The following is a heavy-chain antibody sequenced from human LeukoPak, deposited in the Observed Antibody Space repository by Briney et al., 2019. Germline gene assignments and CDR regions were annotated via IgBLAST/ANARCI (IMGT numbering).Heavy chain of an antibody. D-gene: IGHD3-3*01. Sequence: SKTLSLTCTVSGGSISSGGYYWSWIRQHPGKGLEWIGYIYYSGSTYYNPSLKSRVTISVDTSKNQFSLKLSSVTAADTAVYYCARTKGDFWSGYHRGHFDYWGLGTLVTVSS. CDR2: IYYSGST. CDR1: GGSISSGGYY. V-gene: IGHV4-31*03. CDR3: ARTKGDFWSGYHRGHFDY. J-gene: IGHJ4*02.